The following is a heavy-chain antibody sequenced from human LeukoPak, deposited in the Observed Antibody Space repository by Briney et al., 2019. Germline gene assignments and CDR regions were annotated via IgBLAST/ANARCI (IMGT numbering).Heavy chain of an antibody. D-gene: IGHD3-22*01. Sequence: WASVKVSCKASGYXFTSYYLYWVRQAPGQGLEWMGVINPSGGSTTSAQKFQGRVTMTRDTSTSTVYMELRSLRSEDTAVYYCARGPGPADDGGGYCFDYWGQGTLVTVSS. CDR3: ARGPGPADDGGGYCFDY. CDR2: INPSGGST. J-gene: IGHJ4*02. CDR1: GYXFTSYY. V-gene: IGHV1-46*01.